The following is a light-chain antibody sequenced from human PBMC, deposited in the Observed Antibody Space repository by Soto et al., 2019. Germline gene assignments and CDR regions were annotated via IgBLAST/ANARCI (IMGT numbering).Light chain of an antibody. V-gene: IGKV2-28*01. J-gene: IGKJ1*01. CDR2: LGS. CDR3: IQVLQPPWT. Sequence: DIVMTQSPLSLPVTPGEPASISCRSSQSLLHSNGYNYLDWYLQKPGQSPQLLISLGSDRASGVPDRFSGRGSGTDFTPKTRRVEAEDVSVYYSIQVLQPPWTFDHGHKVHIQ. CDR1: QSLLHSNGYNY.